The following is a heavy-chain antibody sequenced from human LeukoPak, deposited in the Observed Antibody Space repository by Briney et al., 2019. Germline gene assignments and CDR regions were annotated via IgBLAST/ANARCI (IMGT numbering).Heavy chain of an antibody. Sequence: SETLSLTCTVSGGSISSGSYYWSWIRQPAGKGLEWIGRIYTSGSTNYNPSLKSRVTISVDTSKNQFSLKLSSVTAAGTAVYYCARSHAAALYYFDYWGQGTLVTVSS. CDR2: IYTSGST. CDR1: GGSISSGSYY. D-gene: IGHD2-2*01. J-gene: IGHJ4*02. V-gene: IGHV4-61*02. CDR3: ARSHAAALYYFDY.